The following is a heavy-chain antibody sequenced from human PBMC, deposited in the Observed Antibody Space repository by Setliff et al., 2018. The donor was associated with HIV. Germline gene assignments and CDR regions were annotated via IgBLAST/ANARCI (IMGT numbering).Heavy chain of an antibody. J-gene: IGHJ4*02. CDR1: GFTFSNYA. D-gene: IGHD2-15*01. Sequence: GGTLRLSCAVSGFTFSNYALSWVRQAPGKGLECVSVISGDGDTTYYADSVKGRFTISRDHSKNTLYLQLRSLRPEDTAVYYCASARIPTGGVSTSLDFWGLGTLVTVSS. CDR2: ISGDGDTT. V-gene: IGHV3-23*01. CDR3: ASARIPTGGVSTSLDF.